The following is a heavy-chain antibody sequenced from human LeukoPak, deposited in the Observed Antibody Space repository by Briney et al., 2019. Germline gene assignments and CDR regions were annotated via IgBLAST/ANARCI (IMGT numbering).Heavy chain of an antibody. CDR2: ISSSSSYI. Sequence: GGSLRLSCAASGFTFSSYSMNWVRQAPGKGLEWVSSISSSSSYIYYADSVKGRFTISRDNAKNSLYLQMNSLRAEDTAVYYCAKDVVVTAMGYFQHWGQGTLVTVSS. V-gene: IGHV3-21*04. D-gene: IGHD2-21*02. CDR3: AKDVVVTAMGYFQH. J-gene: IGHJ1*01. CDR1: GFTFSSYS.